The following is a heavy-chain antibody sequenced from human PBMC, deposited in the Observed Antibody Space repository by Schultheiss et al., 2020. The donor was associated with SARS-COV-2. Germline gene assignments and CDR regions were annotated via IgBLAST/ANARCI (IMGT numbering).Heavy chain of an antibody. CDR1: GFSFSTYD. V-gene: IGHV3-23*01. D-gene: IGHD6-13*01. CDR2: IRGRDGST. CDR3: ARDKAAAGN. Sequence: GGSLRLSCAASGFSFSTYDMSWARQAPGKGLDWVSVIRGRDGSTYYADSVKGRFTISRDNSKSMVYLQMNSLRAEDTAVYYCARDKAAAGNWGQGTLVTVSS. J-gene: IGHJ4*02.